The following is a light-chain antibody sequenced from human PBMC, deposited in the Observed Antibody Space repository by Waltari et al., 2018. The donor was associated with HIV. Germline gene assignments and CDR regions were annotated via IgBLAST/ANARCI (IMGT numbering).Light chain of an antibody. CDR1: SGSVSTSYY. Sequence: QTVVTQEPSFSVSPGGTVTPTCGLSSGSVSTSYYPSWYQQTPGQAPRTLIYSTSTRSSGVPDRFSGSILGNKAALTITGAQADDESDYYCVLYMGSGIWVFGGGTKLTVL. J-gene: IGLJ3*02. CDR2: STS. V-gene: IGLV8-61*01. CDR3: VLYMGSGIWV.